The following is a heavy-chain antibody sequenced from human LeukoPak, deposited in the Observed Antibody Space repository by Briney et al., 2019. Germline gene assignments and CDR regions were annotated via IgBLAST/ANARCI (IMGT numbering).Heavy chain of an antibody. CDR3: ARYGSGSKYGMDV. CDR1: GYTFSTYW. CDR2: IYPGDSET. V-gene: IGHV5-51*01. J-gene: IGHJ6*02. D-gene: IGHD3-10*01. Sequence: GESLKISCKDSGYTFSTYWIGWVRQMPGKGLEWMGIIYPGDSETRYSPSFQGQVTISADKSISTAYLQWSSLKASDTAMYYCARYGSGSKYGMDVWGQGTTVTVSS.